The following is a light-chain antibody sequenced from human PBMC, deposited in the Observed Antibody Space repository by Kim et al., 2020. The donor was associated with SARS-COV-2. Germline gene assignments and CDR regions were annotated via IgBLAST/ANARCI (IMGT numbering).Light chain of an antibody. J-gene: IGKJ4*01. CDR2: RAS. CDR3: LQYNDYPLT. Sequence: IQMTQSPSTLSASVGDRVTITCRASQSFSTWLAWYQQKPGKAPKLLIYRASSLESGVPSRFSGSGSGTEFTLTISSLQPDDFATYYCLQYNDYPLTFGGGTKVDIK. V-gene: IGKV1-5*03. CDR1: QSFSTW.